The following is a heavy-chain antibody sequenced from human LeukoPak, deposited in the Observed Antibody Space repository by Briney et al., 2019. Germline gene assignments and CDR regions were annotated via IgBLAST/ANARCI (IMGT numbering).Heavy chain of an antibody. D-gene: IGHD3-3*01. V-gene: IGHV4-4*02. CDR1: GFTFSNNW. CDR3: ARGRTDFWSGYYLGY. CDR2: INHSGST. Sequence: PGGSLRLSCVASGFTFSNNWMSWVRQAPGKGLEWIGEINHSGSTNYNPSLKSRVTISVDTSKNQFSLKLSSVTAADTAVYYCARGRTDFWSGYYLGYWGQGTLVTVSS. J-gene: IGHJ4*02.